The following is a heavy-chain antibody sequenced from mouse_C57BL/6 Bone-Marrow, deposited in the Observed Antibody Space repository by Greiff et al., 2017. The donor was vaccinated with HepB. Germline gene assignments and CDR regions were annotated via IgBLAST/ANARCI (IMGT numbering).Heavy chain of an antibody. V-gene: IGHV1-59*01. CDR3: ARGYYDLDGDY. Sequence: QVHVKQPGAELVRPGTSVKLSCKASGYTFTSYWMHWVKQRPGQGLEWIGVIDPSDSYTNYNQKFKGKATLTVDTSSSTAYMQLSSLTSEDSAVYYCARGYYDLDGDYWGQGTTLTVSS. J-gene: IGHJ2*01. CDR2: IDPSDSYT. CDR1: GYTFTSYW. D-gene: IGHD2-4*01.